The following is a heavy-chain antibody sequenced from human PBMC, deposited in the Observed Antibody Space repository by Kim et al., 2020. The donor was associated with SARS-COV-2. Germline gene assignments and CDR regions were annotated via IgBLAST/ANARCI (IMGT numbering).Heavy chain of an antibody. CDR1: GGSISSSSYY. CDR2: IYYSGST. D-gene: IGHD6-13*01. V-gene: IGHV4-39*01. Sequence: SETLSLTCTVSGGSISSSSYYWGWIRQPPGKGLEWIGSIYYSGSTYYNPSLKSRVTISVDTSKNQFSLKLSSVTAADTAVYYCARQSPAAAVDYWGQGTLVTVSS. J-gene: IGHJ4*02. CDR3: ARQSPAAAVDY.